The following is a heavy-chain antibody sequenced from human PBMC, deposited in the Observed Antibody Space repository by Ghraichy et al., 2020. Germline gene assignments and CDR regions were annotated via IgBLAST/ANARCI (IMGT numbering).Heavy chain of an antibody. Sequence: GSLSLTCDVSGGSFSDFYWSWIRQSPGRSLEWIGEIDHRATTYFNPSLNNRVTISVDGSKNQLSLNLTSVTAADTAVYYCATRLYYYYGIDVWGRGTTVTVSS. J-gene: IGHJ6*02. V-gene: IGHV4-34*01. CDR2: IDHRATT. CDR3: ATRLYYYYGIDV. CDR1: GGSFSDFY.